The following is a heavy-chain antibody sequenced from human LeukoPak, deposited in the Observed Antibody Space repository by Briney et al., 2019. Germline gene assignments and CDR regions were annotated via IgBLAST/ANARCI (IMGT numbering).Heavy chain of an antibody. D-gene: IGHD3-10*01. V-gene: IGHV3-30-3*01. Sequence: GRSLRLSCAASGFTFSSYAMHWVRPAPGKGLEWVAVISYDGSNKYYADSVKGRFTISRDNSRNTLYLQMNSLRAEDTAVYYCARAPYGSGSYWLDYWGQGTLVTVSS. CDR2: ISYDGSNK. CDR1: GFTFSSYA. J-gene: IGHJ4*02. CDR3: ARAPYGSGSYWLDY.